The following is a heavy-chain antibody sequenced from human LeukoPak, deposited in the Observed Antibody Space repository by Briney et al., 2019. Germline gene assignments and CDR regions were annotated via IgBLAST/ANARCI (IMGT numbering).Heavy chain of an antibody. CDR3: ARHRGYSYDPPDY. V-gene: IGHV4-59*08. D-gene: IGHD5-18*01. J-gene: IGHJ4*02. CDR1: GGSISSYY. Sequence: SETLSLTCTVSGGSISSYYWSWIRQPPGKGLEWIGYIYCSGSTNYNPSLKSRVTISVDTSKNQFSLKLSSVTAADTAVYYCARHRGYSYDPPDYWGQGTLVTVSS. CDR2: IYCSGST.